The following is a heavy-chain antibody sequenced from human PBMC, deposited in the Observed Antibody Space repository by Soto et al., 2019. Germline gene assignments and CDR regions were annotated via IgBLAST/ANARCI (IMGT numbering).Heavy chain of an antibody. CDR1: GVSVSSGSFY. D-gene: IGHD6-19*01. J-gene: IGHJ4*02. CDR3: ARVPLRYSSSHNFDS. Sequence: QVRLQESGPGLVKHSETLSLTCSVSGVSVSSGSFYWSWIRQPPGKGLEWIGFIYNTETFNYNPSLKSRVTLSVDASKHQFSLKLSSVTAADTAVYYCARVPLRYSSSHNFDSWGQGALVTVSS. V-gene: IGHV4-61*01. CDR2: IYNTETF.